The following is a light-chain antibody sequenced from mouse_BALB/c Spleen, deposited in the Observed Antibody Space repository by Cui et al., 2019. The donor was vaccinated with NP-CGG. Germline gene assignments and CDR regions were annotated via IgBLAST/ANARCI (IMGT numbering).Light chain of an antibody. CDR3: ALWYSNHWV. CDR2: GTN. CDR1: TGAVTTSNY. Sequence: QAVVTQESAPTTSPGETVTLTCRSSTGAVTTSNYANWVQEKPDHLFTGLIGGTNNRAPGVPARFSGSLLGDKAALTITGAQTEDEAIYFCALWYSNHWVFGGGTKLTVL. V-gene: IGLV1*01. J-gene: IGLJ1*01.